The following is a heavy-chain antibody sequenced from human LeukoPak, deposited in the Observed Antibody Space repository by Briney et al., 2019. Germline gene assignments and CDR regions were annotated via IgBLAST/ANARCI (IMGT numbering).Heavy chain of an antibody. V-gene: IGHV3-23*01. CDR3: VKGPSESCRDGGCYFDS. Sequence: PGGSLRLSCAASGFTFSTYAMAWVRQAPGKGLEWVSSVNDGGGDAYYADSVKGRFIISRDNSKNTLSLQMNSLTAEDPATYYCVKGPSESCRDGGCYFDSWGQGTLVTVSS. D-gene: IGHD2-8*01. CDR1: GFTFSTYA. J-gene: IGHJ4*02. CDR2: VNDGGGDA.